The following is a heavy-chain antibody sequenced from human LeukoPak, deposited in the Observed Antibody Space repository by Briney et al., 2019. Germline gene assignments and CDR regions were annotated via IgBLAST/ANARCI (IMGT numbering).Heavy chain of an antibody. Sequence: SETLSLTCTVSGGSISSYYWSWIRQPPGKGLEWIGYIYTSGSTNYNPSLKSRVTISVDTSKNQFSLKLSSVTAADTAVYYCARLVPHYDFWSGYSITHWYFDLWGRGTLVTVSS. CDR1: GGSISSYY. J-gene: IGHJ2*01. D-gene: IGHD3-3*01. V-gene: IGHV4-4*09. CDR2: IYTSGST. CDR3: ARLVPHYDFWSGYSITHWYFDL.